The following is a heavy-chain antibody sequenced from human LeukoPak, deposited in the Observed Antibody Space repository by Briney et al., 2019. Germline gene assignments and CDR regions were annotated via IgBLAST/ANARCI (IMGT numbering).Heavy chain of an antibody. Sequence: SETLSLTCTVSLDSTTSNFWSWVRQPPGKGLEWIGEIHRSGSPNYNPSLQSRVTISMDRHRNQIVLELSSVTAADTAVYYCAREILGGFNPGAYWGQGTLVTVSS. CDR2: IHRSGSP. CDR3: AREILGGFNPGAY. J-gene: IGHJ4*02. V-gene: IGHV4-4*02. CDR1: LDSTTSNF. D-gene: IGHD1-14*01.